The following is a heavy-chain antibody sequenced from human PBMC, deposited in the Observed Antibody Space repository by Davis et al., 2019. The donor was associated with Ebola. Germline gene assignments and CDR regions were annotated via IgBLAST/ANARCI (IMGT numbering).Heavy chain of an antibody. CDR3: AREAYYYDSTGYYYDIPDLFDY. CDR2: ISSNSTNK. CDR1: GFTFSDYY. V-gene: IGHV3-11*06. Sequence: LSLTCAASGFTFSDYYMSWIRQAPEKGPEWVSYISSNSTNKKYADSVKGRFTISRDDAKNSLYLQMNSLRAEDTAVYYCAREAYYYDSTGYYYDIPDLFDYWGQGTLVTVSS. D-gene: IGHD3-22*01. J-gene: IGHJ4*02.